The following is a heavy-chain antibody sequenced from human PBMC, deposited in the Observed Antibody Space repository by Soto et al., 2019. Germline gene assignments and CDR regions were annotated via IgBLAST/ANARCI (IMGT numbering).Heavy chain of an antibody. Sequence: QLQLQESGAGLVKPSETLSLTCTVSGGSISSSSYYWGWIRQPPGKGLEWIGSIYYSGSTYYDPSLKSRVTISVDTSKNQFSLKLSSVTAADTAVYYCARHDWAKPFDYWGQGTLVTVSS. J-gene: IGHJ4*02. CDR2: IYYSGST. CDR3: ARHDWAKPFDY. V-gene: IGHV4-39*01. D-gene: IGHD3-9*01. CDR1: GGSISSSSYY.